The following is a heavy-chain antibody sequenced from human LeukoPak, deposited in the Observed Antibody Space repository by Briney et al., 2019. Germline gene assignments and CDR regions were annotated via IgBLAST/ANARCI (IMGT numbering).Heavy chain of an antibody. CDR3: ARDRAVMDV. CDR1: GITFSSNS. V-gene: IGHV3-21*01. CDR2: ISSSSSYI. Sequence: GPSPRPSSATTGITFSSNSMNCTRHIPAQGLEWVSSISSSSSYIYYADSVKGRFTISRDNAKNSLYLQMNSLRAEDTAVYYCARDRAVMDVWGQGTTVTVSS. D-gene: IGHD3-10*01. J-gene: IGHJ6*02.